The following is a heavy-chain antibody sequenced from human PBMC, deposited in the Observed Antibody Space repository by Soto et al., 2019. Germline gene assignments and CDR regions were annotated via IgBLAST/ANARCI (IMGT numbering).Heavy chain of an antibody. J-gene: IGHJ3*02. D-gene: IGHD2-15*01. CDR2: IYHTVNT. Sequence: QVQLQESGPRLVKPSETLSLTCSVSGVSIGSHFWSWIRQAPGKGPELVGYIYHTVNTHYNPALKTRVTISMDPSENQLSLQLSSVTAADTAVYYCARLQYTVVTALDIWGQGTMVTVSS. CDR1: GVSIGSHF. CDR3: ARLQYTVVTALDI. V-gene: IGHV4-59*11.